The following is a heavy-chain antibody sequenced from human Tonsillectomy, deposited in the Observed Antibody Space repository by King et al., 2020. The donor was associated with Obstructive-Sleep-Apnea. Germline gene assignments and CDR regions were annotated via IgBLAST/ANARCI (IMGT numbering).Heavy chain of an antibody. D-gene: IGHD1-7*01. CDR2: ISYDGGNK. V-gene: IGHV3-30*04. CDR3: AGQVELPYYYYVMDV. Sequence: VQLVESGGGAVQPGRSLRLSCVVSGVTFSSYAMHWVRQAPGKWLEGVAVISYDGGNKYYADSVKGRFTSSRDNSKDTLYLQMNNLRPEDTAVFYCAGQVELPYYYYVMDVWGQGTTVTVSS. CDR1: GVTFSSYA. J-gene: IGHJ6*02.